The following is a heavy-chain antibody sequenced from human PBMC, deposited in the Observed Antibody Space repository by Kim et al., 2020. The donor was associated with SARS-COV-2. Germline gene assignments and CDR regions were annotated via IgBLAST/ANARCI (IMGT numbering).Heavy chain of an antibody. Sequence: SETLSLTCSVSGGSITSGSYFWSWIRQHPGKGLEWIGYIYYTGSTFYNPSLKSRVTISVDTSKNQFSLKLSSVTAADTAVYYCARAGFGLRYFDPDEGYFDSWGQGTLVTVSS. CDR3: ARAGFGLRYFDPDEGYFDS. V-gene: IGHV4-31*03. J-gene: IGHJ4*02. CDR1: GGSITSGSYF. CDR2: IYYTGST. D-gene: IGHD3-9*01.